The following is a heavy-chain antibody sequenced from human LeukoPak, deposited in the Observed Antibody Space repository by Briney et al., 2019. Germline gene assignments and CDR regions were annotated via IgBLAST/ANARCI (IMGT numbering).Heavy chain of an antibody. D-gene: IGHD2-8*02. J-gene: IGHJ4*02. CDR3: AKVQVVLLVYAFPHYSFDY. CDR2: INHSGST. CDR1: GGSFSGYY. V-gene: IGHV4-34*01. Sequence: SETLSLTCAVYGGSFSGYYWSWIRQPPGKGLEWIGEINHSGSTNYNPSLKSRVTISVDTSKNQFSLKLSSVTAADTAVYYCAKVQVVLLVYAFPHYSFDYWGQGTLVTVSS.